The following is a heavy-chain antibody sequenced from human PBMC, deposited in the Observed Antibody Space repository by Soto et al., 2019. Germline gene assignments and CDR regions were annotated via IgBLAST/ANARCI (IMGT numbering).Heavy chain of an antibody. J-gene: IGHJ4*02. CDR1: GFTFSNYA. CDR3: AKGSGYDASGYYTN. CDR2: ISGSGATT. D-gene: IGHD3-22*01. V-gene: IGHV3-23*01. Sequence: EVQLLESGGGLVQPGGSLRLSCAASGFTFSNYAMTWVRQAPGMGLEWVSPISGSGATTYYADSVKGRFTISRDNSTNTLYLQMNSLGAENTAVYYCAKGSGYDASGYYTNWGQGTLVTVSS.